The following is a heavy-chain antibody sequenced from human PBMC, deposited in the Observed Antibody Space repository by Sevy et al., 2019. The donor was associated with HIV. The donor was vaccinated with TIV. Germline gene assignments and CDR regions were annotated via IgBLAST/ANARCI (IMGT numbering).Heavy chain of an antibody. D-gene: IGHD3-9*01. CDR1: GGSFSGYY. CDR3: ARGCVLRYFDWSLYYYYGMDV. CDR2: INHSGST. V-gene: IGHV4-34*01. Sequence: SETLSLTCAVYGGSFSGYYWSWIRQPPGKGLEWVGEINHSGSTNYNPSLKSRVTISVDTSKNQFSLKLSSVTAADTAVYYCARGCVLRYFDWSLYYYYGMDVWGQGTTVTVSS. J-gene: IGHJ6*02.